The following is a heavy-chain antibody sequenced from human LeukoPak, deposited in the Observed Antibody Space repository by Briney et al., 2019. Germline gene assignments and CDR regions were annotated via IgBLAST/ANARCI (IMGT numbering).Heavy chain of an antibody. Sequence: ASVKVSCKVSGYTLTELSVHWVRQTPRKGLEWMGGFNPEDGRTIYAQIQGRVSMTEDTSTDTVYMELSSLKSEDTAVYYCAVVSLMSVVPDNWFDPWGQGTLVTVSS. J-gene: IGHJ5*02. V-gene: IGHV1-24*01. D-gene: IGHD2-15*01. CDR1: GYTLTELS. CDR2: FNPEDGRT. CDR3: AVVSLMSVVPDNWFDP.